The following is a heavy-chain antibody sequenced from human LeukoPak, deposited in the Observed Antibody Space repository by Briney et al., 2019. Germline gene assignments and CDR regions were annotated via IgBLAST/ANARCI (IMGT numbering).Heavy chain of an antibody. Sequence: SETLSLTCAVYGGSFSGYYWSWIRQPPGKGLEWIGYIYYSGITNYNPSLKSRVTISVDTSKNQFSLKLSSVTAADTAVYYCARGADLPYCSGGSCYSPAFDIWGQGTMVTVSS. CDR2: IYYSGIT. J-gene: IGHJ3*02. CDR1: GGSFSGYY. CDR3: ARGADLPYCSGGSCYSPAFDI. D-gene: IGHD2-15*01. V-gene: IGHV4-59*01.